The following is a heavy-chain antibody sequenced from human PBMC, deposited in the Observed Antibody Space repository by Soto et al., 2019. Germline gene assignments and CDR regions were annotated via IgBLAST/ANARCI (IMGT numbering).Heavy chain of an antibody. CDR3: ATLNDFWTKYYFDY. J-gene: IGHJ4*02. CDR1: GGSISSGGYY. Sequence: TSETLSLTCTVSGGSISSGGYYWSWIRQHPGKGLEWIGYIYYSGSTYYNPSLKGRVTISVDASKNQFSLKLSSVTAADTAVYYCATLNDFWTKYYFDYWGQGTLVTAPQ. V-gene: IGHV4-31*03. CDR2: IYYSGST. D-gene: IGHD3-3*01.